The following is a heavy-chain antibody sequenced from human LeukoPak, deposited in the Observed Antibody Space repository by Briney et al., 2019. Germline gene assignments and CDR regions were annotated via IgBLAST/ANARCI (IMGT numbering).Heavy chain of an antibody. CDR3: AKDRVAVAGTPLYYFDY. V-gene: IGHV3-23*01. Sequence: GGSLRLSCAASGFTFSSYAVSWVRQAPGKGLEWVSAISGSGGSTYYADSVKGRFPISRDHSKNTLYLQMNCLRAEDTAVYYCAKDRVAVAGTPLYYFDYWGQGTLVTVSS. CDR2: ISGSGGST. CDR1: GFTFSSYA. J-gene: IGHJ4*02. D-gene: IGHD6-19*01.